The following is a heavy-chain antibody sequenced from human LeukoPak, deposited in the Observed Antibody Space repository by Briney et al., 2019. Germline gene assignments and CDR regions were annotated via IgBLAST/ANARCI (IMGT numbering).Heavy chain of an antibody. V-gene: IGHV4-39*07. CDR1: GASVSASGYF. CDR3: ARDWDGAFDFNTFDI. CDR2: LHYSGNT. J-gene: IGHJ3*02. Sequence: SETLSLTCTVSGASVSASGYFWGWIRQPPGQGLEWIGTLHYSGNTYYNPSLKSRVTISVDTSKNQFSLNLNSVTSADTAVYYCARDWDGAFDFNTFDIWGQGTMVTVSS. D-gene: IGHD4/OR15-4a*01.